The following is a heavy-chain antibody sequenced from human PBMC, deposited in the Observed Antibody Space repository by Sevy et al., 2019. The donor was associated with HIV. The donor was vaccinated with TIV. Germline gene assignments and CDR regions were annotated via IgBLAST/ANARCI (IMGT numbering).Heavy chain of an antibody. D-gene: IGHD6-19*01. CDR2: ISGSGEST. V-gene: IGHV3-23*01. Sequence: GGSLRLSCAASGFTFDNYAMNWVRQAPGKGLEWVSGISGSGESTYYADSVKGRFIISRDSSKNTVYLQMNSPRAEDTAIYYCARDQEVTGWYSEFFHHWGQGTLVTVSS. CDR1: GFTFDNYA. CDR3: ARDQEVTGWYSEFFHH. J-gene: IGHJ1*01.